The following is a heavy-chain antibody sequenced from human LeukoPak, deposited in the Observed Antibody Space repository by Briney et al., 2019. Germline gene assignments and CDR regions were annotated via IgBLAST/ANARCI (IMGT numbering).Heavy chain of an antibody. CDR3: ARGRAARPGNYFDY. CDR2: ISAYNGNT. V-gene: IGHV1-18*01. J-gene: IGHJ4*02. Sequence: ASVKVSRKASGYTFTSYGISWVRKAPGQGLEWMGWISAYNGNTNYAQKLQGRVTMTTDTSTSTAYMELRSLRSDDTAVYYCARGRAARPGNYFDYWGQGTLVTVSS. D-gene: IGHD6-6*01. CDR1: GYTFTSYG.